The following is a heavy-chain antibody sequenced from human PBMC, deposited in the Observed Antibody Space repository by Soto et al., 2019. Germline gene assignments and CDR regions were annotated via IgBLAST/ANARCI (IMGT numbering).Heavy chain of an antibody. V-gene: IGHV3-30*03. CDR3: ARGYYDFWSGYYIPAPDFDY. J-gene: IGHJ4*02. Sequence: QVQLVESGGGVVQPGRSLRLSCAASGFTFSSYGMHWVRQAPGKGLEWVAVISYDGSNKYYADSVKGRFTISRDNSKNTLYLQMNSLRAEDTAVYYCARGYYDFWSGYYIPAPDFDYWGQGTLVTVSS. D-gene: IGHD3-3*01. CDR1: GFTFSSYG. CDR2: ISYDGSNK.